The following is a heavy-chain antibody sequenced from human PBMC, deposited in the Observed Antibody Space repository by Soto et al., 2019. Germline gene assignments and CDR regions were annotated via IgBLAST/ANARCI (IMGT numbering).Heavy chain of an antibody. CDR2: INPSGRST. J-gene: IGHJ5*02. D-gene: IGHD3-22*01. V-gene: IGHV1-46*01. CDR1: GFIFTNYW. CDR3: ARDQSADSSGYSYWWFDP. Sequence: ASVKVSCKTSGFIFTNYWMHWVRQAPGQGLEWMGVINPSGRSTIYAQKFQGRFTMTRDTSTTTLYMELSSLKSEDTAVYYCARDQSADSSGYSYWWFDPWGQGTLVTV.